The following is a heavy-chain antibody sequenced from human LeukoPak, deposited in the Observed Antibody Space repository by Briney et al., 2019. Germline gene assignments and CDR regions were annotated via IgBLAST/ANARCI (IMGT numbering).Heavy chain of an antibody. J-gene: IGHJ4*02. CDR3: ARDRGGDLGDY. Sequence: PSETLSLTCTVSGGSISSGDYYWSWIRQPPGKGLEWIGYIYYSGSTYYNPSLKSRVTISVDTSKNQFSLKLSSVTAADTAVYYCARDRGGDLGDYWGQGTLVTVSS. CDR2: IYYSGST. D-gene: IGHD2-21*02. CDR1: GGSISSGDYY. V-gene: IGHV4-30-4*01.